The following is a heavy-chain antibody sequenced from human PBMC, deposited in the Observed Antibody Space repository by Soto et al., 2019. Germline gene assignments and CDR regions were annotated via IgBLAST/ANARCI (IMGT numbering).Heavy chain of an antibody. CDR1: GYTFTSYG. V-gene: IGHV1-18*01. J-gene: IGHJ6*02. D-gene: IGHD5-12*01. Sequence: QVQLVQSVGEVKKPGASVKLSCTASGYTFTSYGISWVRKAPGQGLEWMGWISAYNGKTNYAQNVQGRVTMTTDTSTRTAYMELRSLRSDDTAVYYCARGGDVNYYHGMDVWGQGTTVTVSS. CDR3: ARGGDVNYYHGMDV. CDR2: ISAYNGKT.